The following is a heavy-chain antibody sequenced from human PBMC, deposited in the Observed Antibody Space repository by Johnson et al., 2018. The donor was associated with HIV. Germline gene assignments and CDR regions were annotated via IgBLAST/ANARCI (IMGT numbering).Heavy chain of an antibody. J-gene: IGHJ3*02. CDR2: ISYDGNNK. CDR1: GFSFTKYA. Sequence: QVQLVESGGGVVRPGESLRLSCAASGFSFTKYAIHWVRQAPGKGLEWVAIISYDGNNKYYADSVKGRFTISRDNSKNTLYLQMNSLRAEDTAVYYCARDYETIWGQGTMVTVSS. CDR3: ARDYETI. D-gene: IGHD3-16*01. V-gene: IGHV3-30-3*01.